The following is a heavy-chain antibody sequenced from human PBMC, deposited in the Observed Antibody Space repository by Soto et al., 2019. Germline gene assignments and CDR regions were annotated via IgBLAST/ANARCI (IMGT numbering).Heavy chain of an antibody. V-gene: IGHV4-30-4*01. Sequence: QVQLQESGPGLVKPSQTLSLTCTVSGSSISSGDYYWSWIRQPPGKGLEWIGYIDDSETTYYNPSVKSRLTLSIDTSKNQFALKVKSVTAADTAVYYCARRAGDYGPYGMDVWGQGTTVTVSS. D-gene: IGHD3-9*01. J-gene: IGHJ6*02. CDR3: ARRAGDYGPYGMDV. CDR2: IDDSETT. CDR1: GSSISSGDYY.